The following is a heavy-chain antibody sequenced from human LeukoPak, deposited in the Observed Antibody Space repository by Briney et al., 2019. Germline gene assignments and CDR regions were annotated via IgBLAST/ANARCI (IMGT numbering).Heavy chain of an antibody. CDR3: ARELQWLPRMGAFDI. V-gene: IGHV1-3*01. CDR2: INAGNGNT. CDR1: GYTFTSYA. J-gene: IGHJ3*02. Sequence: ASVKVSCKASGYTFTSYAMHWVRQAPGQRLERMGWINAGNGNTKYSQKFQGRVTITRDTSASTAYMELSSLRSGDTAVYYCARELQWLPRMGAFDIWGQGTMVTVSS. D-gene: IGHD6-19*01.